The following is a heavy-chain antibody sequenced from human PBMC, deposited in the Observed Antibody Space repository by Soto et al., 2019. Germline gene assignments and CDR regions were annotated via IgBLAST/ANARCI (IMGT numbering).Heavy chain of an antibody. CDR3: ASVAVAAIRETIFDY. CDR2: IIPILGIA. J-gene: IGHJ4*02. Sequence: QVQLVQSGAEVKKPGSSVKVSCKASGGTFSSYTISWVRQAPGQGLEWMGRIIPILGIANYAQKFQGRVTITADKSTSTAYMELSSPRSEDTAVYYCASVAVAAIRETIFDYWGQGTLVTVSS. D-gene: IGHD2-15*01. V-gene: IGHV1-69*02. CDR1: GGTFSSYT.